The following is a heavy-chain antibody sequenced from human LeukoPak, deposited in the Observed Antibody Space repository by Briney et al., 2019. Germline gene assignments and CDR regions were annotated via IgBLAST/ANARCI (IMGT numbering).Heavy chain of an antibody. D-gene: IGHD5-18*01. CDR2: IYYSGST. J-gene: IGHJ4*02. CDR3: ARHRTGYSLLDY. Sequence: SETLSLTCTVSGGSISSYYWSWIRQPPGKGLEWIGYIYYSGSTNYNPSLKSRVTILVDTSKNQFSLKLSSVTAADTAVYYCARHRTGYSLLDYWGQGTLVTVSS. CDR1: GGSISSYY. V-gene: IGHV4-59*08.